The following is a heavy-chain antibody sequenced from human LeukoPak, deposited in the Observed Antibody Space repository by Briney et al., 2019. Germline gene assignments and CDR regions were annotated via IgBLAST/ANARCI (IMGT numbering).Heavy chain of an antibody. D-gene: IGHD6-13*01. Sequence: PGGSLRLSCSASGFTFSSYSIHWVRQAPGKGLEWVTVISADGRTQYYSDSVKGRFTVSRDNSLNTLHLQMNSLRAEDTAVYYCARDGKIAAAGTADYWGQGTLVTVSS. CDR1: GFTFSSYS. CDR3: ARDGKIAAAGTADY. J-gene: IGHJ4*02. CDR2: ISADGRTQ. V-gene: IGHV3-30*03.